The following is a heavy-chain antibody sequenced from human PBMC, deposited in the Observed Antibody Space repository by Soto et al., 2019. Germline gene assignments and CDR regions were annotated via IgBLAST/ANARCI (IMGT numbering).Heavy chain of an antibody. D-gene: IGHD6-13*01. Sequence: QVQLVQSGSEVKMPGSSVKVSCKTSGGTFSRHAINWVRQAPGQGLEWMGGISPLFGTTNYAQKFKGRVTISADDSTTTAYLELSSLTSEDAAVYYCASAAIHRSSWYFSFDHWGQATLVPVSS. CDR1: GGTFSRHA. J-gene: IGHJ5*02. CDR2: ISPLFGTT. V-gene: IGHV1-69*01. CDR3: ASAAIHRSSWYFSFDH.